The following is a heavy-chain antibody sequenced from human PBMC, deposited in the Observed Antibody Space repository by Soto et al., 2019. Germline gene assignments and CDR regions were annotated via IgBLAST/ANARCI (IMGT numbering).Heavy chain of an antibody. V-gene: IGHV4-31*03. CDR1: GGSISSGGYY. CDR2: IYYSGST. D-gene: IGHD1-26*01. CDR3: ARGPPLWELLGSGMDV. J-gene: IGHJ6*02. Sequence: PSETLSLTCTVSGGSISSGGYYWSWIRQHPGKGLEWIGYIYYSGSTYYNPSLKSRVTISVDTSKNQFSLKLSSVTAADTAVYYCARGPPLWELLGSGMDVWGQGTTVTVSS.